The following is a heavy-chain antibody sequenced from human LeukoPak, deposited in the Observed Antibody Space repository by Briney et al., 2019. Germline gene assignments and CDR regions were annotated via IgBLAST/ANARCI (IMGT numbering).Heavy chain of an antibody. Sequence: SGTLSLTCAVSGGSISSSNWWSWVRQPPGKGLEWIGEIYHSGSTNYNPSLKSRVTISVDTSKNQFSLQLNSVTAADTALYYCARSAYNYYDSSTYFPFDYWGQGTLVTVSS. CDR1: GGSISSSNW. V-gene: IGHV4-4*02. D-gene: IGHD3-22*01. J-gene: IGHJ4*02. CDR2: IYHSGST. CDR3: ARSAYNYYDSSTYFPFDY.